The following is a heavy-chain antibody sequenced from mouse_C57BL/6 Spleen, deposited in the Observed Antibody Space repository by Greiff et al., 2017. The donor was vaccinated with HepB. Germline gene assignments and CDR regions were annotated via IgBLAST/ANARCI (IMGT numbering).Heavy chain of an antibody. CDR3: ARDFPNYYGSSYGAMDY. CDR2: IRNKANGYTT. J-gene: IGHJ4*01. Sequence: EVQLVESGGGLVQPGGSLSLSCAASGFTFTDYYMSWVRQPPGKALEWLGFIRNKANGYTTEYSASVKGRFTISRDNSQSILYLQMNALRDEDSATYYCARDFPNYYGSSYGAMDYWGQGTSVTVSS. V-gene: IGHV7-3*01. D-gene: IGHD1-1*01. CDR1: GFTFTDYY.